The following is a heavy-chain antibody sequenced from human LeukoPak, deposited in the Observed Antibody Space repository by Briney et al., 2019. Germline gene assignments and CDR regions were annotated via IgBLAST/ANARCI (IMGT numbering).Heavy chain of an antibody. D-gene: IGHD3-22*01. CDR1: GGTFSSYT. CDR2: IIPILGIA. CDR3: ARDDYDSSGYYGWFDP. Sequence: SVKVSCKASGGTFSSYTISWVRQAPGQGLEWMGRIIPILGIANYAQKFQGRVTITADKSTSTAYMELCSLRSEDTAVYYCARDDYDSSGYYGWFDPWGQGTLVTVSS. J-gene: IGHJ5*02. V-gene: IGHV1-69*04.